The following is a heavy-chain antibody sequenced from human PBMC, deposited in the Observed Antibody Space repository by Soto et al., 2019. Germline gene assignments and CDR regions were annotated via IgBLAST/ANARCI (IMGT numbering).Heavy chain of an antibody. D-gene: IGHD5-18*01. CDR3: ARRQYSYGLGD. Sequence: GESLKISCQGSEYSFNGYGIAWVRQTPGKGLEWMGLIFPGGSETRYNPSFQGQVTISADKSIRTAYLQRNSLRALDTAMYHCARRQYSYGLGDWGQGTLVTVSS. J-gene: IGHJ4*02. CDR1: EYSFNGYG. V-gene: IGHV5-51*01. CDR2: IFPGGSET.